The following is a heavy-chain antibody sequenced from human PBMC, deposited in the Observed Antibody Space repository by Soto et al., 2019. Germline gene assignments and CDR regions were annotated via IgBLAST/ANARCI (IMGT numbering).Heavy chain of an antibody. CDR3: ASSMGRGGNDY. CDR1: GFTFSGYW. J-gene: IGHJ4*02. D-gene: IGHD3-10*01. Sequence: EVQLVESGGGLVRSGGSLRLSCAACGFTFSGYWMSWVRQAPGKGLECVANIKTDGSEKYYVDPVKGRFTISRDNAKNSLYLQMNSLRAEATAVYYCASSMGRGGNDYWGQGTLVAVSS. CDR2: IKTDGSEK. V-gene: IGHV3-7*02.